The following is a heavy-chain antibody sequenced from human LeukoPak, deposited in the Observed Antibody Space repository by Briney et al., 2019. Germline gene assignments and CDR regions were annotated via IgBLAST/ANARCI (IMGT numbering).Heavy chain of an antibody. J-gene: IGHJ4*02. CDR3: AREEMDCSSTSCSAGGLDY. D-gene: IGHD2-2*01. Sequence: PGGSLRLSCAASGFTFSDYYMSWIRQAPGKGLEWVSYISSSGSTIYYADSVKGRFTISRDNSKNTLYLQMDSLRAEDTAVYYCAREEMDCSSTSCSAGGLDYWGQGTLVTVSS. CDR1: GFTFSDYY. V-gene: IGHV3-11*01. CDR2: ISSSGSTI.